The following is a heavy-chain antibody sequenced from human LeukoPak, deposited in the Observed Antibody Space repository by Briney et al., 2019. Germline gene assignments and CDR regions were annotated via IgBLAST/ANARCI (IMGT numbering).Heavy chain of an antibody. CDR2: IDPSDSYA. D-gene: IGHD5-12*01. CDR1: GYRFTSYW. Sequence: KGGESLKISCKGSGYRFTSYWINWVRQMPGKGLEWMGRIDPSDSYANHSPSFQGHVTISVDKSISTAYLQWSSLKASDTAIYYCARGGIVATIGSDYWGQGTLVTVSS. J-gene: IGHJ4*02. CDR3: ARGGIVATIGSDY. V-gene: IGHV5-10-1*01.